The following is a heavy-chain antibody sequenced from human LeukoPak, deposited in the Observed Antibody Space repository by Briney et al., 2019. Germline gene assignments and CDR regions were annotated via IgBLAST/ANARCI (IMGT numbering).Heavy chain of an antibody. J-gene: IGHJ6*02. Sequence: GGSLRLFCAVSGFTFTTYHMSWVRQSPGKGLEWVAIIWYDASGEYYAVSVEGRFTISRDNSKNTFYLQINRRRADATALYYCASNYVAPEGYGMDVCGQGTTVTVSS. CDR3: ASNYVAPEGYGMDV. V-gene: IGHV3-33*08. D-gene: IGHD4-11*01. CDR1: GFTFTTYH. CDR2: IWYDASGE.